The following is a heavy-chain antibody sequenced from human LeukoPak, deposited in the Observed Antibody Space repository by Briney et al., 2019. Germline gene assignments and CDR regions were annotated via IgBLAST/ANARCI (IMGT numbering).Heavy chain of an antibody. CDR1: GGSFSGYY. CDR2: INHSGST. D-gene: IGHD3-22*01. CDR3: ARGRRIYYYDSSGYYPFDY. J-gene: IGHJ4*02. V-gene: IGHV4-34*01. Sequence: SQTLSLTCAGYGGSFSGYYWSWIRQPPGKRLQWIGEINHSGSTNYNPSLKSRVTISVDTSKNQFSLKLSSVTAADTAVYYCARGRRIYYYDSSGYYPFDYWGQGTLVTVSS.